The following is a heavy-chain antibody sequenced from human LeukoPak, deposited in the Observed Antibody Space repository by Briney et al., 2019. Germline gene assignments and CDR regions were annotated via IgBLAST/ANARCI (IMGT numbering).Heavy chain of an antibody. CDR1: GFTFNSYP. CDR2: ISRNGGST. Sequence: GGSLRLSCSASGFTFNSYPVHWVRQAPGKGLEYVSGISRNGGSTYYADSVKGRFTISRDNSKNTLYLQMNSLRAEDTAVYYCAKLAVAGNAFDIWGQGTMVTVSS. V-gene: IGHV3-64*04. J-gene: IGHJ3*02. CDR3: AKLAVAGNAFDI. D-gene: IGHD6-19*01.